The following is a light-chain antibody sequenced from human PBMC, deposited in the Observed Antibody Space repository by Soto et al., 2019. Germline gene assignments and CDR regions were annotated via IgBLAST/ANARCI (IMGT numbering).Light chain of an antibody. V-gene: IGKV3-20*01. CDR2: RAS. Sequence: EIVLTQSPGTLSLSPGERATLSCRASQSVGGNYLAWFQQKPGQAPRLLVYRASNRAAGIPDRFSGGGSGTDFTLTISSLEPEDFALYYGQHYGSSPWTFGQGTEVEVK. CDR1: QSVGGNY. CDR3: QHYGSSPWT. J-gene: IGKJ1*01.